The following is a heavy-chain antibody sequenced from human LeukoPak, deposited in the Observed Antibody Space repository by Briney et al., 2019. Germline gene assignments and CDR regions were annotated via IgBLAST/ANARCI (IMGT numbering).Heavy chain of an antibody. CDR1: GFSFGSSW. V-gene: IGHV3-7*03. CDR3: AREVVATASAFDC. D-gene: IGHD2-21*01. CDR2: IKDDGSVK. J-gene: IGHJ4*02. Sequence: GGSLRLSCAASGFSFGSSWMDWVRQAPGKGLEWVANIKDDGSVKNHVDSLKGRFSISRDNARNSLYLQISSLRAEDTAVYYCAREVVATASAFDCWGQGTLVTVSS.